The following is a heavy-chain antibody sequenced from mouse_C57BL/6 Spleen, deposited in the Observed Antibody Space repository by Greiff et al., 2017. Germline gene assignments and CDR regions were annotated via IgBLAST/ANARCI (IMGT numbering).Heavy chain of an antibody. V-gene: IGHV2-2*01. CDR3: ARRGGNYDAMDY. J-gene: IGHJ4*01. D-gene: IGHD2-1*01. CDR2: IWSGGST. CDR1: GFSLTSYG. Sequence: VKLMESGPGLVQPSQSLSITCTVSGFSLTSYGVHWVRQSPGKGLEWLGVIWSGGSTDYNAAFISRLSISKDKSKSQVVFKMNSLQADDQAIDYCARRGGNYDAMDYWGQGTSVTVSS.